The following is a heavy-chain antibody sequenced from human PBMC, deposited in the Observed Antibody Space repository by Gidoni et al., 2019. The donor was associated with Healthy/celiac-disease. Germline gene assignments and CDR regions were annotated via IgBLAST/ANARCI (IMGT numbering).Heavy chain of an antibody. D-gene: IGHD1-26*01. J-gene: IGHJ4*02. CDR2: ISYDGSNK. V-gene: IGHV3-30*04. Sequence: QVQLVESGGGVVQPGRSLRLSCAASGFTFSSYAMHWVRQAPGKGLEWVAVISYDGSNKYYADSVKGRFTISRDNSKNTLYLQMNSLRAEDTAVYYCARDWWELPTGHFDYWGQGTLVTVSS. CDR3: ARDWWELPTGHFDY. CDR1: GFTFSSYA.